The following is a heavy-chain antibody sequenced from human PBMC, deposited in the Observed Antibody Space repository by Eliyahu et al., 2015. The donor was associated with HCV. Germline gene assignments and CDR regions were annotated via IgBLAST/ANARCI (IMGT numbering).Heavy chain of an antibody. Sequence: QVQLVQSGAEVKKPGASVKVSCKASGYTFTSYGISWVRQAPGQGLEWMGWISAFNGNTNYAQKLQGRVTMTTDTSTSTAYMELRSLRSDDTAVYYCARDLAIMITFGGVIAQIDYWGQGTLVTVSS. CDR2: ISAFNGNT. CDR3: ARDLAIMITFGGVIAQIDY. J-gene: IGHJ4*02. V-gene: IGHV1-18*01. CDR1: GYTFTSYG. D-gene: IGHD3-16*02.